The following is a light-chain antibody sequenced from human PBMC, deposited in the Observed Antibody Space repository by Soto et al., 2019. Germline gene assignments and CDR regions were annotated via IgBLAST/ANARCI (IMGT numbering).Light chain of an antibody. CDR1: QSVSSSY. J-gene: IGKJ3*01. CDR3: QQYGSSLFT. Sequence: EIVLTQSPGTLSLSPGDRATISCRASQSVSSSYLAWYQKKPEQAPRLIIYCASSRATGIPDRFSGSGSGTDFTLTISSLEPEDFSVYYCQQYGSSLFTFGPGTKVDIK. V-gene: IGKV3-20*01. CDR2: CAS.